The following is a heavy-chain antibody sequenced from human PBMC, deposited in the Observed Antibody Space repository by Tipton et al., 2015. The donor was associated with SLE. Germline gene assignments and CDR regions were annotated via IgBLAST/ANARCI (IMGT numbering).Heavy chain of an antibody. V-gene: IGHV4-31*03. D-gene: IGHD1-14*01. CDR1: GGSISSGDYL. CDR3: ARQGTTRSPFDY. J-gene: IGHJ4*02. CDR2: IHNSGST. Sequence: LRLSCTVSGGSISSGDYLWSWIRQHPGKDLEWIGYIHNSGSTYYNPSHKSRVTISVDTSKNQFSLKLSSVTAADTAVYYCARQGTTRSPFDYWGQGTLVTVSS.